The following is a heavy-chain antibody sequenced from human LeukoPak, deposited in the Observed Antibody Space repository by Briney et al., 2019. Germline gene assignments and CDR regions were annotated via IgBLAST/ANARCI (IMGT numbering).Heavy chain of an antibody. CDR3: AKDRRPTYYSDSSGYYFRDAFDM. CDR2: ISWNSGSI. Sequence: GGSLRLSCAASGFTFDDYAMHWVRQAPGKGLEWVSGISWNSGSIGYADSVKGRFTISRDNSKNTLYLRMNSLRTEDTAVYYCAKDRRPTYYSDSSGYYFRDAFDMWGQGTMVTVSS. CDR1: GFTFDDYA. V-gene: IGHV3-9*01. D-gene: IGHD3-22*01. J-gene: IGHJ3*02.